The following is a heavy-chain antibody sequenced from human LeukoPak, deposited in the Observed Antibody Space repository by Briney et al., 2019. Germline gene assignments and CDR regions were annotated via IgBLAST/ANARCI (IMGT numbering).Heavy chain of an antibody. Sequence: PGGSLRLSCAASGFTFSSYSMSWVRQAPGKGLEWVSAISGSGGSTYYADSVKGRFTISRDNSKNTLYLQMNSLRAEDTAVYYCAKDPVAAVGETDYWGQGTLVTVSS. J-gene: IGHJ4*02. CDR1: GFTFSSYS. D-gene: IGHD2-15*01. CDR3: AKDPVAAVGETDY. V-gene: IGHV3-23*01. CDR2: ISGSGGST.